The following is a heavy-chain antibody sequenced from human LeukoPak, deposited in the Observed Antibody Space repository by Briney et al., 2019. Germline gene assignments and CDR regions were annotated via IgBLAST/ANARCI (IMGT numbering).Heavy chain of an antibody. J-gene: IGHJ4*02. V-gene: IGHV3-66*01. CDR2: IYSGGST. Sequence: PGGSLRLSCAASGFTVSSNYMSWVRQAPGKGLEWVSVIYSGGSTYYADSVKGRFTISRDNSKNTLYLQMNSLRAEDTAVYYCATSLRQGYSSGWKFDYWGQGTLVTVSS. D-gene: IGHD6-19*01. CDR1: GFTVSSNY. CDR3: ATSLRQGYSSGWKFDY.